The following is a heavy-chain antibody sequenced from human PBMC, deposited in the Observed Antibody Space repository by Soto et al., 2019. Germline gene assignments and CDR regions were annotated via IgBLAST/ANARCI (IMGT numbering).Heavy chain of an antibody. CDR1: GGSISSSSYY. CDR2: IYYSGST. V-gene: IGHV4-39*01. J-gene: IGHJ3*02. CDR3: ARHLPLYDILTGYYKPDAFDI. D-gene: IGHD3-9*01. Sequence: QLQLQESGPGLVKPSETLSLTCTVSGGSISSSSYYWGWIRQPPGKGLEWLGSIYYSGSTYYNPSLTSRVTISVDTSKNQFSLKLSSVTAADTAVYYCARHLPLYDILTGYYKPDAFDIWGQGTMVTVSS.